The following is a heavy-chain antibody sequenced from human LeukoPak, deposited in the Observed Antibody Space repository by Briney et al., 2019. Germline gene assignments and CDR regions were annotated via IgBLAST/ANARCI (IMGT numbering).Heavy chain of an antibody. Sequence: ASVKVSCKASGYTFTGYYMHWVRQAPGQGLEWMGWINPKSGGTNYAQKFQGRVTMTRDTSISTAYMELSRLRSDDTAVYYCARDGSGSYYTVYYYYYMDVWGKGTTVTVSS. CDR1: GYTFTGYY. CDR3: ARDGSGSYYTVYYYYYMDV. V-gene: IGHV1-2*02. CDR2: INPKSGGT. J-gene: IGHJ6*03. D-gene: IGHD3-10*01.